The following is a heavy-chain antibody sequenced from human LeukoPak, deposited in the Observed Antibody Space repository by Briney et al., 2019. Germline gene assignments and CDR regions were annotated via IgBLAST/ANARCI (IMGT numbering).Heavy chain of an antibody. CDR2: IRSKLYGGTT. V-gene: IGHV3-49*04. CDR1: GFIFDDYA. Sequence: GGSLRLSCTTSGFIFDDYAMSWVRQAPGKGLEWVGFIRSKLYGGTTEYAASVKGRFTISRDDSKSIAYLQMNSLKTEDTAVYYCTRDPNSGSYSAEYFQPWGRGTLVTVSS. D-gene: IGHD1-26*01. J-gene: IGHJ1*01. CDR3: TRDPNSGSYSAEYFQP.